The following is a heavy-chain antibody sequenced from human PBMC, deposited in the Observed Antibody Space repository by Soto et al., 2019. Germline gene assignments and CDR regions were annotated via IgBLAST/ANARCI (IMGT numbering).Heavy chain of an antibody. J-gene: IGHJ6*02. Sequence: GGSLRLSCAASGFTFSSYGMHWVRQAPGKGLEWVAVISYDGSNKYYADSVKGRFTISRDNSKNTLYLQMNSLRAEDTAVYYCAKIGCSGGSCYSVGYYYYGMDVWGQGTTVTVSS. CDR1: GFTFSSYG. CDR2: ISYDGSNK. CDR3: AKIGCSGGSCYSVGYYYYGMDV. V-gene: IGHV3-30*18. D-gene: IGHD2-15*01.